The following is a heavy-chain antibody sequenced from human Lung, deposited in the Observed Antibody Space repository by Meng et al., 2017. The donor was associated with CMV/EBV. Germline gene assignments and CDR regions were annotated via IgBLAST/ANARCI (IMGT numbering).Heavy chain of an antibody. V-gene: IGHV4-61*01. D-gene: IGHD3-3*01. CDR3: ARLGGLRFAFWYGMDV. Sequence: ESLKISCTVSGGSVSSGSYYWSWIRQPPGKGLEWIGYIYYSGSTNYNPSLKSRVTISVDTSKNQFSLKLSSVTAADTAVYYCARLGGLRFAFWYGMDVWGQGXTVTVSS. CDR1: GGSVSSGSYY. J-gene: IGHJ6*02. CDR2: IYYSGST.